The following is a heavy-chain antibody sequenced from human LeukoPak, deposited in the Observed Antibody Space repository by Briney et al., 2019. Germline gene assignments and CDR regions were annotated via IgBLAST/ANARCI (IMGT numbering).Heavy chain of an antibody. J-gene: IGHJ3*02. CDR3: ARGFIGANIDAFDI. CDR1: GYSITSGYF. V-gene: IGHV4-38-2*01. Sequence: TETLSLTCAVSGYSITSGYFWGWIRQPPGKGLEWVGSIYQSATTYSNPSLRSRVTISGDTSKNQFSLKLSSVTAADTAVYYCARGFIGANIDAFDIWGQGTMVIVPS. CDR2: IYQSATT. D-gene: IGHD6-13*01.